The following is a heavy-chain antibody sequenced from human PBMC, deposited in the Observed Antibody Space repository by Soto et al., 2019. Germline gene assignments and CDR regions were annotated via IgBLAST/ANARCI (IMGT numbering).Heavy chain of an antibody. CDR2: ISGYNGNT. V-gene: IGHV1-18*04. Sequence: RASVKVSCKASGYTFTSYGISWVRQAPGQGLEWMGWISGYNGNTKYAQKLQGRVTMTTDTSTSTAYTELRSLRSDDTAVYFCARDRDIVVVPAAISNYDYGMDVWGQGTTVTVSS. J-gene: IGHJ6*02. CDR1: GYTFTSYG. D-gene: IGHD2-2*02. CDR3: ARDRDIVVVPAAISNYDYGMDV.